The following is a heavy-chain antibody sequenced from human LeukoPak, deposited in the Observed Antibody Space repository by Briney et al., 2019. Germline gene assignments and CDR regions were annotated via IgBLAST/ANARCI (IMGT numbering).Heavy chain of an antibody. CDR1: GGFISSYY. D-gene: IGHD3-16*01. J-gene: IGHJ4*02. V-gene: IGHV4-59*01. CDR3: ASMRGALDRLDFDIDY. CDR2: IYYSGST. Sequence: SETLSLTCTVSGGFISSYYWSWIRQPPGKGLEWVGYIYYSGSTNYNPSLKSRVTISVDTSKNQFSLKLNSVTAADTAVYYCASMRGALDRLDFDIDYWGQGTLVAVSS.